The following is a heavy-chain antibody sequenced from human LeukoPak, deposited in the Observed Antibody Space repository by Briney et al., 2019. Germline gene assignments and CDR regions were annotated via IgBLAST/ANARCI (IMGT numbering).Heavy chain of an antibody. CDR1: GVTFSSFG. CDR3: AKAGGSGHYLYYFDC. J-gene: IGHJ4*02. CDR2: ICYDGSNK. D-gene: IGHD3-22*01. V-gene: IGHV3-33*06. Sequence: GGSLRHSCAASGVTFSSFGMHCVREAPGKGLEWGAVICYDGSNKYYADSLKGRFTISRDNSKNTLSMQMISLRAEDTAVYHCAKAGGSGHYLYYFDCWGPGTLVTVSS.